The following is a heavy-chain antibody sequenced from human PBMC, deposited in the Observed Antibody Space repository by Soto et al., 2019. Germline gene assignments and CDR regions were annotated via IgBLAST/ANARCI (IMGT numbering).Heavy chain of an antibody. CDR3: ARDRRVRNVLRFLEWLLDFDY. V-gene: IGHV1-18*01. Sequence: GASVKVSCKASGYTFTSYGISWVRQAPGQGLEWMGMISAYNGNTNYAQKLQGRVTMTTDTSTSTVYMELSSLRSEDTAVYYCARDRRVRNVLRFLEWLLDFDYWGQGTLVTVSS. CDR2: ISAYNGNT. D-gene: IGHD3-3*01. J-gene: IGHJ4*02. CDR1: GYTFTSYG.